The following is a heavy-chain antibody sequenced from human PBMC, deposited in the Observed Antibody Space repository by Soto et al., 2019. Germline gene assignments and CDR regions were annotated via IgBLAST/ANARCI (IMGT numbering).Heavy chain of an antibody. J-gene: IGHJ6*02. V-gene: IGHV1-69*01. CDR3: ARDRYCSSASVSYYYGMAV. Sequence: QVQLVQSGAEVMKPGSSVKVSCKASGGTFSSYAISWVRQAPGQGLEWMGGIIPIFGTANYAQKFQGRVTITADESTSTAYMELSSLRSEDSAVYYCARDRYCSSASVSYYYGMAVWGQGTTVTVSS. CDR1: GGTFSSYA. D-gene: IGHD2-2*01. CDR2: IIPIFGTA.